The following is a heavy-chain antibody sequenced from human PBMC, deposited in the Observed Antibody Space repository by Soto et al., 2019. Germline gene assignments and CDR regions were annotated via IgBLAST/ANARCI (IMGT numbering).Heavy chain of an antibody. V-gene: IGHV1-69*13. CDR2: IIPVFRSA. CDR1: GGTFNKFA. CDR3: ARRYCASDNCPLFYYFVDL. J-gene: IGHJ6*02. D-gene: IGHD2-21*02. Sequence: SVKVSCKASGGTFNKFAFSWVRQAPGQGFEWMGGIIPVFRSANYAQRFRGRITITADEYTSTVYLYLNDLGSDDTAVYYCARRYCASDNCPLFYYFVDLWGLGTTVTVSS.